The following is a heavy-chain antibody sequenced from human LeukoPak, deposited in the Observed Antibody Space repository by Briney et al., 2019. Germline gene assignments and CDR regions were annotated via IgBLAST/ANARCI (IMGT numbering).Heavy chain of an antibody. J-gene: IGHJ4*02. CDR1: GGSISSGGYY. CDR2: INHSGST. Sequence: SQTLSLTCTVSGGSISSGGYYWSWIRQPPGKGLEWIGEINHSGSTNYNPSLKSRVTISVDTSKNQFSLKLSSVTAADTAVYYCARSGIAVAGTWVYWGQGTLVTVSS. D-gene: IGHD6-19*01. V-gene: IGHV4-30-2*01. CDR3: ARSGIAVAGTWVY.